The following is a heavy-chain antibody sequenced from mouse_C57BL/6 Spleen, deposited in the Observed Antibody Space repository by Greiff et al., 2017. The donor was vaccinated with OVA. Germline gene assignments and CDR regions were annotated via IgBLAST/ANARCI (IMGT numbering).Heavy chain of an antibody. V-gene: IGHV1-82*01. Sequence: VQLQQSGPELVKPGASVKISCKASGYAFSSSWMNWVKQRPGKGLEWIGRIYPGDGDTNYNGKFKGKATLTADKSSGTAYMQLSSLTSEDSAVYFCARGGFEYYGSSWYFDVWGTGTTVTVSS. CDR1: GYAFSSSW. CDR3: ARGGFEYYGSSWYFDV. D-gene: IGHD1-1*01. J-gene: IGHJ1*03. CDR2: IYPGDGDT.